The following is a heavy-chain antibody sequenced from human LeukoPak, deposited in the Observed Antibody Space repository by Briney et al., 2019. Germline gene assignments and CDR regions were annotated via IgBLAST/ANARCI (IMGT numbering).Heavy chain of an antibody. D-gene: IGHD3-3*02. CDR2: IGTPDPT. CDR3: AKDRENGNGIWDAFDV. J-gene: IGHJ3*01. CDR1: GFTFNVYA. Sequence: GGSLRLSCAASGFTFNVYAMYWVRQAPGRGLEWVSSIGTPDPTHYANSVKGRLTIPRDDSKNTVFLQMNSLRAEDSATYYCAKDRENGNGIWDAFDVWGQGTVVTVSS. V-gene: IGHV3-23*01.